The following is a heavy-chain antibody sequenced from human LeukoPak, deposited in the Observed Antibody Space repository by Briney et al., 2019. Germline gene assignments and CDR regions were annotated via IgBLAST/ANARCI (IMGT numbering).Heavy chain of an antibody. J-gene: IGHJ6*03. CDR1: GGSFSGYY. CDR3: ARASDNDDYSLDYFYYMDV. D-gene: IGHD4-17*01. Sequence: SDTLSLTCAVYGGSFSGYYWGWIRQTPGKGLEWIGEINHGGSTNYNPSLKSRVTMSVDTSKNQVSLNLASVTAADTAVYYCARASDNDDYSLDYFYYMDVWGEGTTVTVSS. CDR2: INHGGST. V-gene: IGHV4-34*01.